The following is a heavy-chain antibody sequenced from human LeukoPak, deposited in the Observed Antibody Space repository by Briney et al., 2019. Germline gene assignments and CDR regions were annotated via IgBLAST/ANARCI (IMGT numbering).Heavy chain of an antibody. Sequence: PGGSLRLSCAASGFTFSDYYMSWIRQAPGKGLEWVSVIYSGGSTYYADSVKGRFTISRDNSKNTLYLQMNSLRAEDTAVYYCARVYQGSWFDYWGQGTLVTVSS. CDR2: IYSGGST. CDR3: ARVYQGSWFDY. J-gene: IGHJ4*02. CDR1: GFTFSDYY. D-gene: IGHD6-13*01. V-gene: IGHV3-53*01.